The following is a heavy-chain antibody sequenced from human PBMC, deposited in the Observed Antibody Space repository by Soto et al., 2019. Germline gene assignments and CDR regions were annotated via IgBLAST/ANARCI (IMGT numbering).Heavy chain of an antibody. CDR3: ARGDATKIVVTTYYAMDV. Sequence: QVQLVQSGAEVKKPGSSVKVSCKAYGGSLSNYGISWVRQAPGQGLEWMGGIIPVFGTANYAQKFKGRVTITADESTNIVYMDVTSLRSEDTAVYYCARGDATKIVVTTYYAMDVWGQGTTVTVSS. V-gene: IGHV1-69*12. D-gene: IGHD4-17*01. J-gene: IGHJ6*02. CDR2: IIPVFGTA. CDR1: GGSLSNYG.